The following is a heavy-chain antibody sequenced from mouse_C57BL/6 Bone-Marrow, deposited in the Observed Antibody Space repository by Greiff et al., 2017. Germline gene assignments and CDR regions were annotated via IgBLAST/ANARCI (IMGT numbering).Heavy chain of an antibody. CDR1: GFSLTSYG. V-gene: IGHV2-3*01. CDR3: AKTGGSSWFAY. CDR2: IWGDGST. J-gene: IGHJ3*01. Sequence: QVQLKESGPGLVAPSQSLSITCTVSGFSLTSYGVSWVRQPPGKGLEWLGVIWGDGSTNYHSDLIYRLGISQDNSKSQVFLKLNSLQTDDTATYYCAKTGGSSWFAYWGQGTLVTVSA.